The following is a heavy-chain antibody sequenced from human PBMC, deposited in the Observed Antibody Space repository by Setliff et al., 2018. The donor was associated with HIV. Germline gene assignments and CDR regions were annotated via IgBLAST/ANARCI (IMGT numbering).Heavy chain of an antibody. V-gene: IGHV1-18*01. CDR2: INTHSGYT. Sequence: ASVKVSCKASGYTFNNYGISWVRQAPGQGLEWMGWINTHSGYTNYAQNVQGRVTVTMDTSTSTAYMELRSLKSDDTAVYYCASIELAAMVPVDYWGQGTLVTVSS. CDR3: ASIELAAMVPVDY. CDR1: GYTFNNYG. J-gene: IGHJ4*02. D-gene: IGHD5-18*01.